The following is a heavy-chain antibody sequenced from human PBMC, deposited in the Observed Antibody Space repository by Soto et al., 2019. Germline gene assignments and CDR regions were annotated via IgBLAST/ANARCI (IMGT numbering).Heavy chain of an antibody. D-gene: IGHD6-19*01. J-gene: IGHJ4*02. CDR2: IKQDGSEK. Sequence: EVQLVESGGGLVQPGGSLRLSCAASGFTFSSYWMSWVRQAPGKGLEWVANIKQDGSEKYYVDSVKGRFTISRDNAKNSLYLQMNSLRAEDTAVYYCARDRQWLYEGGFDYWGQGTLVTVSS. V-gene: IGHV3-7*03. CDR3: ARDRQWLYEGGFDY. CDR1: GFTFSSYW.